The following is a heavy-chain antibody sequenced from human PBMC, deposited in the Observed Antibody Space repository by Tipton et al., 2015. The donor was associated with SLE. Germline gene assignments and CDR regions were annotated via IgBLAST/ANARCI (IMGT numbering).Heavy chain of an antibody. CDR3: ARGYDSTRGLLGWFFDY. V-gene: IGHV4-59*12. CDR2: IYHSGST. D-gene: IGHD3-22*01. J-gene: IGHJ4*02. Sequence: LRLSCTVSGGSISSYYWSWIRQPPGKGLEWIGYIYHSGSTYYNPSLKSRVTISVDRSKNQFSLKLSSVTAADTAVYYCARGYDSTRGLLGWFFDYWGQGTLVTVSS. CDR1: GGSISSYY.